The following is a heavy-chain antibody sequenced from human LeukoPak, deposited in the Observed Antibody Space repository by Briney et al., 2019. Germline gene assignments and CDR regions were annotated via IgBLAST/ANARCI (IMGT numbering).Heavy chain of an antibody. Sequence: PGRSLRLSCAASGFTFSSYGMHWVRQAPGKGLEWVAVIWYDGSNKYYADSVKGRFTISRDNSKNTLYLQMNSLRAEDTAVYYCGRGGLVASFDYWGQGTLVTVSS. CDR2: IWYDGSNK. D-gene: IGHD5-12*01. J-gene: IGHJ4*02. CDR3: GRGGLVASFDY. V-gene: IGHV3-33*01. CDR1: GFTFSSYG.